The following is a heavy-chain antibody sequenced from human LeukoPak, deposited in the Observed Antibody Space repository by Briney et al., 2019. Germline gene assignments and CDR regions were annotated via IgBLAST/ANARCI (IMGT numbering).Heavy chain of an antibody. CDR2: TYYRSKWNN. Sequence: SQTLSLTCAISGDSVSSNSAAWHWIRQSPSRGLEWLGSTYYRSKWNNDYAVSVKSRITINPDTSKNQFSLQLNSVTPEDTAVYYCARGGTVDTSMAWPLGYWGQGTLVSVSS. V-gene: IGHV6-1*01. CDR1: GDSVSSNSAA. CDR3: ARGGTVDTSMAWPLGY. D-gene: IGHD5-18*01. J-gene: IGHJ4*02.